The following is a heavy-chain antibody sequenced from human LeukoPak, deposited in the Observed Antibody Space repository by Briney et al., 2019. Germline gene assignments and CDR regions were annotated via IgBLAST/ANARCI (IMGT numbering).Heavy chain of an antibody. D-gene: IGHD6-6*01. CDR2: IRYDGSNK. J-gene: IGHJ4*02. V-gene: IGHV3-30*02. Sequence: AFIRYDGSNKYYADSVKGRFTISRDNSKNTLYLQMNSLRAEDTAVYYCAKDQSIAAQSYWGQGTLVTVSS. CDR3: AKDQSIAAQSY.